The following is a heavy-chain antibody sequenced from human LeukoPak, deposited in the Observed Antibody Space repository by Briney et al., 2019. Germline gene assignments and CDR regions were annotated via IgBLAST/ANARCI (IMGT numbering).Heavy chain of an antibody. Sequence: SETLSLTCTVSGGSISGYYWSWIRQPPGKGLEWIGYIYYSGSTNYNPSLKSRATISVDTSKNQFSLKLSSVTAADTAVYYCARDRGSSGWNDAFDIWGQGTMVTVSS. J-gene: IGHJ3*02. CDR2: IYYSGST. V-gene: IGHV4-59*01. CDR1: GGSISGYY. CDR3: ARDRGSSGWNDAFDI. D-gene: IGHD6-19*01.